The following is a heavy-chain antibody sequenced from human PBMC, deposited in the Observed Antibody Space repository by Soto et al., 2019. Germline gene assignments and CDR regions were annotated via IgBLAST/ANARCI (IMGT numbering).Heavy chain of an antibody. D-gene: IGHD3-16*01. CDR1: GGSISSYY. J-gene: IGHJ3*02. CDR3: ARRDAGGRAFDI. V-gene: IGHV4-59*08. Sequence: QVQLQESGPGLVKPSETLSLTCTVSGGSISSYYWSWIRQPPGKGLEYIGYISYSGSTNYNPSLKSRVTISVDTTKNQFSLKLSSVTAADTAVYYCARRDAGGRAFDIWGQGTMVTVSS. CDR2: ISYSGST.